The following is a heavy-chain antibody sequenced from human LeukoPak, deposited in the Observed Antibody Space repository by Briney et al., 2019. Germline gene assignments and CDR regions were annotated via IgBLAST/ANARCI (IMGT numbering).Heavy chain of an antibody. V-gene: IGHV4-38-2*02. CDR2: IHHSGIT. CDR3: ARDDSDYAY. J-gene: IGHJ4*02. Sequence: SETLSLTCTVSGYSITSGFYWGWIRQPPGKGLEWIGSIHHSGITYYNPSLKSRVTMSLDTSKNQISLKVPSATAADTSVYYRARDDSDYAYWGQGTLVTVSS. CDR1: GYSITSGFY. D-gene: IGHD4-11*01.